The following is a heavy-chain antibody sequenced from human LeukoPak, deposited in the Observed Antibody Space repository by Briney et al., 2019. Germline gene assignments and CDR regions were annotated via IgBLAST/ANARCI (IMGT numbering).Heavy chain of an antibody. D-gene: IGHD6-6*01. J-gene: IGHJ4*02. V-gene: IGHV3-23*01. CDR1: EFTFSNYA. CDR2: ISGSDGST. CDR3: AKDGSYSSSSQLDY. Sequence: GGSLRLSCAASEFTFSNYAVSWVRQAPGKGLEWVSVISGSDGSTYYADSVRGRFTISRDNSKNTLYLQMNSLRAEDTAVYYCAKDGSYSSSSQLDYWGQGTLVTVSS.